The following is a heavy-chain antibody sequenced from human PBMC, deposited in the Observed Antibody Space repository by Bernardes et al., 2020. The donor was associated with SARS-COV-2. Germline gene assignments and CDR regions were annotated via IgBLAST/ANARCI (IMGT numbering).Heavy chain of an antibody. J-gene: IGHJ6*02. CDR1: GFTFSSYS. CDR3: ASLFADTAMVRPGAYYYYGMDV. CDR2: ISSSSSYI. V-gene: IGHV3-21*01. Sequence: GGSLRLSCAASGFTFSSYSMNWVRQAPGKGLEWVSSISSSSSYIYYADSVKGRFTISRDNAKNSLYLQMNSLRAEDTAVYYCASLFADTAMVRPGAYYYYGMDVWGQGTTVTVSS. D-gene: IGHD5-18*01.